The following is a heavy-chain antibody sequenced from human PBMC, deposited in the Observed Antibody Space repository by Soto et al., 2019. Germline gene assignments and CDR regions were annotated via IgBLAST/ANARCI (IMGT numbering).Heavy chain of an antibody. CDR3: ARDPMGRYYGSGSYYFDY. J-gene: IGHJ4*02. CDR2: ISYDGSNK. V-gene: IGHV3-30-3*01. CDR1: GFTFSSYA. Sequence: QVQLVESGGGVVQPGRSLRLSCAASGFTFSSYAMHWVRQAPVKGLEWVAVISYDGSNKYYADSVKGRFTISRDNSKNTLYLHMNSLRSEDTAVYYCARDPMGRYYGSGSYYFDYWGQGTLVTVSS. D-gene: IGHD3-10*01.